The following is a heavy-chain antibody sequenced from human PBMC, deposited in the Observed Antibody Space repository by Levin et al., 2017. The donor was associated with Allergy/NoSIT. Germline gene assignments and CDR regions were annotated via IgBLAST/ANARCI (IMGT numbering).Heavy chain of an antibody. CDR1: GFTFSSYG. CDR3: AKDRDCSGGSCYWDAFDI. V-gene: IGHV3-30*18. Sequence: GESLKISCAASGFTFSSYGMHWVRQAPGKGLEWVAVISYDGSNKYYADSVKGRFTISRDNSKNTLYLQMNSLRAEETAVYYCAKDRDCSGGSCYWDAFDIWGQGTMVTVSS. CDR2: ISYDGSNK. D-gene: IGHD2-15*01. J-gene: IGHJ3*02.